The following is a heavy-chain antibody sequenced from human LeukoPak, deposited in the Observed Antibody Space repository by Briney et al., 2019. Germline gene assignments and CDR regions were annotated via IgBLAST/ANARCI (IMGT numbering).Heavy chain of an antibody. CDR1: GFTFSSYS. D-gene: IGHD5-18*01. CDR2: ISSSSSYI. J-gene: IGHJ4*02. V-gene: IGHV3-21*01. CDR3: ARSSWIQLWAEDY. Sequence: RGSLRLSCAASGFTFSSYSMNWVRQAPGKGLEWVSSISSSSSYIYYADSVKGRFTISRENAKNSLYLQMNSLRAEDTAVYYCARSSWIQLWAEDYWGQGTLVTVSS.